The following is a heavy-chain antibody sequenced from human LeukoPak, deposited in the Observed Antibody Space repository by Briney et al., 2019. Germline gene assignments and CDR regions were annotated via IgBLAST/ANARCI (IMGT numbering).Heavy chain of an antibody. Sequence: PGRSLRLSCAASGFTSSSYGMHWVRQAPGKGLEWVAVIWYDGSNKYYADSVKGRFAISRDNSKNTLYLQMNSLRAEDTAVYYCARDRYGGNSLTDYWGQGTLVTVSS. CDR3: ARDRYGGNSLTDY. D-gene: IGHD4-23*01. CDR1: GFTSSSYG. CDR2: IWYDGSNK. V-gene: IGHV3-33*01. J-gene: IGHJ4*02.